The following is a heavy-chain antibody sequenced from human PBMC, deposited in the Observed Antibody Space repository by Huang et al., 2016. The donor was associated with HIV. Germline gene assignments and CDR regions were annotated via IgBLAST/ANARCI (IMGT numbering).Heavy chain of an antibody. Sequence: LQLQESGPGLVKSSETLSLICTVSGGSISSSSYYWGWNRQPPGKGLEWIGSIYYSGNNYYNTPLKSRVTISVDTSKNQFSLKVNSVTAADTAVYYCARHGRVAGHYYNNMDVWGRGTTVTVSS. CDR3: ARHGRVAGHYYNNMDV. J-gene: IGHJ6*02. D-gene: IGHD6-19*01. CDR1: GGSISSSSYY. CDR2: IYYSGNN. V-gene: IGHV4-39*01.